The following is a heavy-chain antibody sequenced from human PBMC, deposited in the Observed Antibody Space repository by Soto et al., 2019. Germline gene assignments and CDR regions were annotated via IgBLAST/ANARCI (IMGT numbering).Heavy chain of an antibody. J-gene: IGHJ4*02. D-gene: IGHD3-10*01. CDR1: GFTFQNYS. Sequence: QVQLVESGGGVVQPGGSLRLSCAASGFTFQNYSMHWVRQAPGKGLEWVAVRSYDGGKMFYADSVQGRFTISRDNSKYTLDLQMNSLRPGDMAVYYCARVESSGTSKYFIDYWGQGTLVTVSS. CDR2: RSYDGGKM. CDR3: ARVESSGTSKYFIDY. V-gene: IGHV3-30*03.